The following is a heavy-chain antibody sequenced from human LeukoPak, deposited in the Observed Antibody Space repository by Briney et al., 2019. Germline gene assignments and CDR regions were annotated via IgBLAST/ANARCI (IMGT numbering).Heavy chain of an antibody. CDR1: GFTFSNAW. J-gene: IGHJ3*02. Sequence: GGSLRLSRAASGFTFSNAWMSWVRQAPGKGLEWVGRIKGKADGGTTDYAAPVKGRFTISRDDSKNTLYLQMNSLKTEDTAVYYCTTDLYYDSSGYSPTYDAFDIWGQGTMVTVSS. CDR3: TTDLYYDSSGYSPTYDAFDI. D-gene: IGHD3-22*01. V-gene: IGHV3-15*01. CDR2: IKGKADGGTT.